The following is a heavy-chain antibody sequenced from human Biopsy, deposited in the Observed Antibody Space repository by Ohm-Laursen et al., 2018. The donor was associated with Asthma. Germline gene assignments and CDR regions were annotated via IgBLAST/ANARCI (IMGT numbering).Heavy chain of an antibody. D-gene: IGHD4-17*01. V-gene: IGHV1-69*01. J-gene: IGHJ6*02. Sequence: SVKASCQASGDSFSNYAISWVRQAPGQGLEWTGGLVPVLGTPDHAQMFEGRVTITADESTSTAYMELSSLSSEDSAVYYCAREVSTVDYGYYYFAMDVWGQGTTVTVSS. CDR2: LVPVLGTP. CDR3: AREVSTVDYGYYYFAMDV. CDR1: GDSFSNYA.